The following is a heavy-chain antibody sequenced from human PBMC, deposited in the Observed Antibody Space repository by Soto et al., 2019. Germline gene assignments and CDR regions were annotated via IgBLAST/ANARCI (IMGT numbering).Heavy chain of an antibody. Sequence: QVQLVESGGGVVQPGRSLRLSCAASGFTFSSYGMHWVRQAPGKGLEWVAVISYDGSNKYYADSVKGRFTISRDNSKNTLYLQMNRLRAEDTAVYYCAKEPYIVVVTAARGGYFDYGGQGTLVNVSS. CDR1: GFTFSSYG. D-gene: IGHD2-21*02. V-gene: IGHV3-30*18. CDR3: AKEPYIVVVTAARGGYFDY. J-gene: IGHJ4*02. CDR2: ISYDGSNK.